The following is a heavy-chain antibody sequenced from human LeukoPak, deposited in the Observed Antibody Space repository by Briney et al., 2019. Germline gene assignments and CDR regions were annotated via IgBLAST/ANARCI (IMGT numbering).Heavy chain of an antibody. CDR1: GFTFSSYW. V-gene: IGHV3-74*01. D-gene: IGHD1-26*01. J-gene: IGHJ4*02. CDR3: ASFHIVGATRSVDY. CDR2: INSDGSST. Sequence: GGSLRLSCAASGFTFSSYWMHWVRQAPGKGLVWVSRINSDGSSTSYADSVKGRFTISRDNAKNTLYLQMNSLRAEDTAVYYCASFHIVGATRSVDYWGQGTLVTVSS.